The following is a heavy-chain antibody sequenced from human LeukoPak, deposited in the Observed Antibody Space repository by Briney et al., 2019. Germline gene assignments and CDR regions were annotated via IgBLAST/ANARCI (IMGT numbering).Heavy chain of an antibody. CDR3: ARRIMITFGGVIVPQGGYFDY. J-gene: IGHJ4*02. D-gene: IGHD3-16*02. V-gene: IGHV4-34*01. Sequence: SETLSLTCAVYGGSFSGYYWSWIRQPPGKGLEWIGEINHSGSTNYNPSLKSRVTIPVDTSKNQFSLKLSSVTAADTAVYYCARRIMITFGGVIVPQGGYFDYWGQGTLVTVSS. CDR2: INHSGST. CDR1: GGSFSGYY.